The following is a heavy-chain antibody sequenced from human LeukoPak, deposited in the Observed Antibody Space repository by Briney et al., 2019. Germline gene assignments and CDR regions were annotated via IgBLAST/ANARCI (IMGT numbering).Heavy chain of an antibody. V-gene: IGHV4-4*07. D-gene: IGHD5-24*01. CDR1: GGSISSYY. CDR3: ARESSPSRAHDY. CDR2: ISTGGTT. J-gene: IGHJ4*02. Sequence: PSETLSLTCAVSGGSISSYYWSWIRQPAGKGLEWIGRISTGGTTNYSPSLTSRITMSVDTSKNQFSLNLTSVTAADTAVYYCARESSPSRAHDYWGQGTLVTVSS.